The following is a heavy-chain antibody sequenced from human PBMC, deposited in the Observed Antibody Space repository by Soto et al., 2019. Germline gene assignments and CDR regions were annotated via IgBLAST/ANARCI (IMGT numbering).Heavy chain of an antibody. CDR2: ISSSSSYI. CDR1: GFTFSSYS. J-gene: IGHJ3*02. D-gene: IGHD5-12*01. Sequence: EVQLVESGGGLVKPGGSLRLSCAASGFTFSSYSMNWVRQAPGKGLEWDSSISSSSSYIYYADSVKGRFTISRDNAKNSLYLQMNSLRAEDKAVYYCARDLMGYAASAFDIWGQGTMVTVSS. CDR3: ARDLMGYAASAFDI. V-gene: IGHV3-21*01.